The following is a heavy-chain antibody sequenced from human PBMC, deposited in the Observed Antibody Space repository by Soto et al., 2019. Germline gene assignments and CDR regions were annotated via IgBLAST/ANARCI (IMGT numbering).Heavy chain of an antibody. J-gene: IGHJ5*01. CDR2: ISSSTSYV. Sequence: EVQLVESGGGLVKPGGSLRLSCAASGFTFSRYGMNWLRQAPGKGLEWVASISSSTSYVYYADSVKGRFSTSRDNAKNILYLEMYALRTADTAVYYWARDPSEGRVGNWFESWGQGTLVTVSS. CDR1: GFTFSRYG. CDR3: ARDPSEGRVGNWFES. D-gene: IGHD2-2*01. V-gene: IGHV3-21*06.